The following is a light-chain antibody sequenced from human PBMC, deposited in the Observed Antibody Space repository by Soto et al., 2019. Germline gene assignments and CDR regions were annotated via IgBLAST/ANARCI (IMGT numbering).Light chain of an antibody. CDR3: HQYYTTPWT. Sequence: DIVMTQSPDSLAVSLGERATIDCKSSQTVLFSSNSKNYLAWYQQKPGQPPKLLIYWASTRKSGVPDRFSGSGSATDFTLTISSLQAEDVAVYYCHQYYTTPWTFGRGTKVDIK. J-gene: IGKJ1*01. CDR2: WAS. V-gene: IGKV4-1*01. CDR1: QTVLFSSNSKNY.